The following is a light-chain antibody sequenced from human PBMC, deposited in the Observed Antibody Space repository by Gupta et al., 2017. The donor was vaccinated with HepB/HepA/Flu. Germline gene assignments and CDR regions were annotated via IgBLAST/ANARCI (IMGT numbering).Light chain of an antibody. V-gene: IGLV2-23*02. CDR2: EVI. Sequence: QSALTQPASVSGSPGQSITISCTGTSSDVGSYKLVSWYPQHPGKAPKVIIYEVIKRPSGVSARFSGSKSGNTPSLTISVLPNEDAADYFCCSFAPNTTYVFGAGTRVTVL. CDR3: CSFAPNTTYV. CDR1: SSDVGSYKL. J-gene: IGLJ1*01.